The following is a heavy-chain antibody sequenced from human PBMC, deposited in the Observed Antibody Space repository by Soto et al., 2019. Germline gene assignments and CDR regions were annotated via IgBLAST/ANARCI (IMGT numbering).Heavy chain of an antibody. CDR3: AKDYYDSSGYYPDFDY. V-gene: IGHV3-23*01. CDR2: ISGSGGST. Sequence: GGSLRLSCAASGFTFSSYAMSWVRQAPGKGLEWVSAISGSGGSTYYADSVKGRFTISRDNSKNTLYLQMNSLRAEDTAVYYCAKDYYDSSGYYPDFDYWGQGTLVTVSS. J-gene: IGHJ4*02. CDR1: GFTFSSYA. D-gene: IGHD3-22*01.